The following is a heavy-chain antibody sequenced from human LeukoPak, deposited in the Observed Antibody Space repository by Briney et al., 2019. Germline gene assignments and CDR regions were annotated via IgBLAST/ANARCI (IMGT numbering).Heavy chain of an antibody. CDR3: ARDHYYDILTGYYPPLYYGMDV. V-gene: IGHV1-18*04. Sequence: ASVRVSCKASGYTYTSYGISWVRQAPGQGLEWMGWIGAYNGNTNYAQKLQGRVTMTTDTSTSTAYMELRSLRSDDTAVYYCARDHYYDILTGYYPPLYYGMDVWGKGTTVTVSS. J-gene: IGHJ6*04. CDR2: IGAYNGNT. D-gene: IGHD3-9*01. CDR1: GYTYTSYG.